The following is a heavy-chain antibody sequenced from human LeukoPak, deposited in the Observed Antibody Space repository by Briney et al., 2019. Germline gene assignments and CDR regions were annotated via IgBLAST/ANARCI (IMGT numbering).Heavy chain of an antibody. CDR1: GYSISSGYY. CDR2: IYHSGST. CDR3: ARTILYGNWFDP. V-gene: IGHV4-38-2*02. J-gene: IGHJ5*02. D-gene: IGHD2-15*01. Sequence: PSETLSLTCTVSGYSISSGYYWGWIRQPPGKGLEWIGSIYHSGSTYYNPSLKSRVTISVDTSKNRFSLKLSSVTAADTAVYYCARTILYGNWFDPWGQGTLVTVSS.